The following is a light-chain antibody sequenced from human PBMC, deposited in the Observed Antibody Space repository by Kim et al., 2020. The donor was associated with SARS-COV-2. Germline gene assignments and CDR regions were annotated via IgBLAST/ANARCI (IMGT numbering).Light chain of an antibody. J-gene: IGKJ2*04. V-gene: IGKV1-33*01. Sequence: GDRVTITCQASQDISNYLNWYQQKPGKAPKLLIYDASNLETGVPSRFSGSGSGTDFTFTISSLQPEDIATYYCQQYDNLPPCSFGQGTKLEI. CDR3: QQYDNLPPCS. CDR2: DAS. CDR1: QDISNY.